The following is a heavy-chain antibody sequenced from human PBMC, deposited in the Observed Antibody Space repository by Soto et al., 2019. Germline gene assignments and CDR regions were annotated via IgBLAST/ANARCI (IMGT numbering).Heavy chain of an antibody. V-gene: IGHV4-34*01. CDR3: AREGSGRRNYYYYGMDV. CDR2: INHSGST. D-gene: IGHD2-15*01. J-gene: IGHJ6*02. Sequence: SETLSLTCAVYGGSFSGYYWSWIRQPPGKGLEWIGEINHSGSTNYNPSLKSRVTISVDTSKNQFSLKLSSVTAADTAVYYCAREGSGRRNYYYYGMDVWGQGTTVTVSS. CDR1: GGSFSGYY.